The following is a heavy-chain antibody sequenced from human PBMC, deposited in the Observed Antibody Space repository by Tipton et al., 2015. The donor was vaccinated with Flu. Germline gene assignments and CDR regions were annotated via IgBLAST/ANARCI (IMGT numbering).Heavy chain of an antibody. CDR1: GGSFSAYY. Sequence: TLSLTCAVYGGSFSAYYWSWIRQPPGKGLEWVGEINHNGTTNYNPSLTSRVTISADTSKKQFSLRLTSVTAADTAVYYCASKVANWGLWEPLDYWGHGTLVTVSS. CDR3: ASKVANWGLWEPLDY. V-gene: IGHV4-34*01. CDR2: INHNGTT. J-gene: IGHJ4*01. D-gene: IGHD7-27*01.